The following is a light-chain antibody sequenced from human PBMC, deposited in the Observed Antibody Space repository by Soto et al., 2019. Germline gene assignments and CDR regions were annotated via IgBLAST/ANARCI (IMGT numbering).Light chain of an antibody. J-gene: IGLJ2*01. Sequence: QAVVTQEPSLTVSPGGTVTLTCASSTGAVTSGYYPNWFQQKPGQAPRALMYSTSNKHSWTPPRFSGSLLGGKAALTLSGVQPEDEAEYYCLLYYGGAVVFGGGTKVT. V-gene: IGLV7-43*01. CDR3: LLYYGGAVV. CDR2: STS. CDR1: TGAVTSGYY.